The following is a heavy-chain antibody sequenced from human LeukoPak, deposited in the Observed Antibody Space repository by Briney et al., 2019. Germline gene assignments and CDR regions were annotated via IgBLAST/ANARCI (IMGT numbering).Heavy chain of an antibody. D-gene: IGHD6-13*01. CDR1: GYTFISYY. CDR3: ARVRVGSWYYFDY. J-gene: IGHJ4*02. CDR2: INPSGGST. V-gene: IGHV1-46*01. Sequence: ASVKVSCKASGYTFISYYMHWVRQAPGQGLEWMGIINPSGGSTSYAQKFQGRVTMTRDTSANTIYMELSSLRSEDTAVYYCARVRVGSWYYFDYWGQGTLVTVSS.